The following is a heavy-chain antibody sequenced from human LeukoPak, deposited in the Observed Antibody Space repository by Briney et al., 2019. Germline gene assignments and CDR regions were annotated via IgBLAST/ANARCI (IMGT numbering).Heavy chain of an antibody. CDR1: GFTFSDYY. CDR2: ISSSSYI. V-gene: IGHV3-69-1*01. J-gene: IGHJ5*02. Sequence: GGSLRLSCAASGFTFSDYYMSWIRQAPGKGLEWVSSISSSSYIYYADSVKGRFTISRDNAKNSLYLQMNSLRAEDTAVYYCARDLGLYYKNPLGFDPWGQGTLVTVSS. CDR3: ARDLGLYYKNPLGFDP. D-gene: IGHD2-8*01.